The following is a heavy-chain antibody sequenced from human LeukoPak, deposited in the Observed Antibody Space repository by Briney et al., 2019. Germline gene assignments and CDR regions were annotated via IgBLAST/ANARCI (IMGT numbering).Heavy chain of an antibody. CDR1: GFTFSESW. Sequence: PGGSLRFSCAASGFTFSESWMTWVRQVPGLGLEWVAHINHEGGGIQYVDSVKGRFTISRDNAKGSVYLQMNSLRAEDTAIYHCATYINWVAGDVWGQGTTVIVSS. CDR3: ATYINWVAGDV. V-gene: IGHV3-7*01. D-gene: IGHD1-1*01. CDR2: INHEGGGI. J-gene: IGHJ6*02.